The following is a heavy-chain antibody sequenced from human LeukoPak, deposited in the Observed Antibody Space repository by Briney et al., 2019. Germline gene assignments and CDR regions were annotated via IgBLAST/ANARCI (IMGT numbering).Heavy chain of an antibody. V-gene: IGHV3-23*01. D-gene: IGHD3-10*02. Sequence: GGSLRLSCAASGFTFSSYAMSWVRQAPGKGLEWVSGISGSGGTTHYADSVKGRFTISRDNSKNTLYVQMSSLRAEDTAVYYCTQGGGYVNYAAYYWGQGTLVTVSS. CDR1: GFTFSSYA. CDR2: ISGSGGTT. CDR3: TQGGGYVNYAAYY. J-gene: IGHJ4*02.